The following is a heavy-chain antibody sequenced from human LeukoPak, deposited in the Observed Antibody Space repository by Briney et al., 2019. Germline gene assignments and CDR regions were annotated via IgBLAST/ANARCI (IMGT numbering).Heavy chain of an antibody. D-gene: IGHD1-14*01. J-gene: IGHJ6*02. Sequence: GGSLRLSCAASGFTFSTYAMSWVRQAPGKGLEWVSTIPGGGGSTYYADSVKGQFTISRDNSKNTLYLQMNSLRAEDTAVYYCARFLYNSYYYGMDVWGQGTTVTASS. CDR3: ARFLYNSYYYGMDV. CDR2: IPGGGGST. V-gene: IGHV3-23*01. CDR1: GFTFSTYA.